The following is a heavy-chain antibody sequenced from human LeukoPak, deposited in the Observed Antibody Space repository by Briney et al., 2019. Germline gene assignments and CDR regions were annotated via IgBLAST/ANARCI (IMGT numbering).Heavy chain of an antibody. CDR3: AKGLGSLVAGGMDV. V-gene: IGHV3-30*04. D-gene: IGHD3-10*01. J-gene: IGHJ6*03. Sequence: PGGSLRLSCAASGFTFSSYAMHWVRQAPGKGLEWVAVISYDGSNKYYADSVKGRFTISRDNSKNTLYLQMNSLRAEDTAVYYCAKGLGSLVAGGMDVWGKGTTVTVSS. CDR1: GFTFSSYA. CDR2: ISYDGSNK.